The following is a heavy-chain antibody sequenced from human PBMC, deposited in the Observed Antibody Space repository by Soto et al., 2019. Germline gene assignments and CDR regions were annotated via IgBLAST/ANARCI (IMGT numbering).Heavy chain of an antibody. Sequence: GASVKVSCKASGYTFTSYGISWVRQAPGQGLEWMGWISAYNGNTNYAQKLQGRVTMTTDTSTSTAYMEMRSLRSDDTAVYYCAIGDYDFWSGYYTGIAYYYYMDVWGKGTTVTVSS. CDR1: GYTFTSYG. CDR3: AIGDYDFWSGYYTGIAYYYYMDV. J-gene: IGHJ6*03. D-gene: IGHD3-3*01. V-gene: IGHV1-18*01. CDR2: ISAYNGNT.